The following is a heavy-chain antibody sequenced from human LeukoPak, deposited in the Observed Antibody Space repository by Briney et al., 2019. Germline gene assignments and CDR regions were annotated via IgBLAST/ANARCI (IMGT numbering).Heavy chain of an antibody. CDR1: GGSFSGYY. Sequence: SETLSLTCGVFGGSFSGYYWTWLRQPPGRGLEWIGQINHRGSSHYNPSLRSRVTISVDTSKTQFSLKLTSVTAADTAVYYCARDEGVRGARLFDPWGQGTLVTVSS. CDR3: ARDEGVRGARLFDP. CDR2: INHRGSS. D-gene: IGHD3-10*01. J-gene: IGHJ5*02. V-gene: IGHV4-34*01.